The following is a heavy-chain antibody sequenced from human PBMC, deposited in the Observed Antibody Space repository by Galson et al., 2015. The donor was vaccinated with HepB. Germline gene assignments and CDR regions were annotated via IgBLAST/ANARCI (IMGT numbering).Heavy chain of an antibody. J-gene: IGHJ3*02. CDR2: ISSSSSYI. Sequence: SLRLSCAASGFTFSSYSMNWVRQAPGKGLEWVSYISSSSSYIYYADSVKGRFTISRDNAKNSLYLQMNSLRAEDTAVYYCAVIVLVPAATVDAFDIWGRGTMVTVSS. D-gene: IGHD2-2*01. CDR3: AVIVLVPAATVDAFDI. CDR1: GFTFSSYS. V-gene: IGHV3-21*01.